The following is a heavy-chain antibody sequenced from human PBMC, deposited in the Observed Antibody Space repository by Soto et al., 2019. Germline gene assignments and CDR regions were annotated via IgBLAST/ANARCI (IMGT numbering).Heavy chain of an antibody. Sequence: QVQLVESGGGVVQPGRSLRLSCAASGFTFSSYGMHWVRQAPGKGLEWVAVISYDGSNKYYADSVKGLFTISRDNSKNTLYLQMNSLRAEDTAVYYCAKDSTVVVTAIGSWYFDLWGRGTLVTVSS. CDR1: GFTFSSYG. CDR2: ISYDGSNK. CDR3: AKDSTVVVTAIGSWYFDL. D-gene: IGHD2-21*02. J-gene: IGHJ2*01. V-gene: IGHV3-30*18.